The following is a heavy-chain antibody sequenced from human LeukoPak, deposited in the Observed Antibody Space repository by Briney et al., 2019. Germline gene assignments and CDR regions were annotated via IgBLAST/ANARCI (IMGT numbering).Heavy chain of an antibody. CDR3: ARDCGGDCYNFDY. D-gene: IGHD2-21*02. V-gene: IGHV3-30*04. Sequence: GGSLRLSYAASGFTFSSYAMHWVRQAPGKGLEWVAVISYDGSNKYYADSVRGRFTISRDNSKNTLYLQMNSLRAEDTAVYYCARDCGGDCYNFDYWGQGTLVTVSS. J-gene: IGHJ4*02. CDR2: ISYDGSNK. CDR1: GFTFSSYA.